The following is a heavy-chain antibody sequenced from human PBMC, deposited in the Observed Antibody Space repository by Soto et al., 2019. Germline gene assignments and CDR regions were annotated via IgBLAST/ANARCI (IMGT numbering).Heavy chain of an antibody. J-gene: IGHJ5*02. Sequence: EVQLVQSGAEVKKPGESLKISCKGSGYSFISYWIGWVRQMPGKGLEWMGIIYPGDSDTRYSPSFQGQVTISADKSISTAYLQWSSLKASDAAMYYCARIGDLTGYYSSWFDPWGQGTLVTVSS. D-gene: IGHD3-9*01. CDR1: GYSFISYW. CDR3: ARIGDLTGYYSSWFDP. CDR2: IYPGDSDT. V-gene: IGHV5-51*03.